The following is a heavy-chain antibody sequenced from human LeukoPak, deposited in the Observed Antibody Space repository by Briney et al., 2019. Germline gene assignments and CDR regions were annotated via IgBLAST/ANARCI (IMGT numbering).Heavy chain of an antibody. Sequence: ASVKVSCKASGYTFTSYGISWVRQAPGQGLEWMGGFSAYEGNTNYAQKPQGRVTMTTDTSTSTAYMELRSLRSDDTAVSYCARGGREWAAVTPPVDYWGQGTLVTLSS. V-gene: IGHV1-18*01. CDR3: ARGGREWAAVTPPVDY. CDR2: FSAYEGNT. J-gene: IGHJ4*02. CDR1: GYTFTSYG. D-gene: IGHD4-11*01.